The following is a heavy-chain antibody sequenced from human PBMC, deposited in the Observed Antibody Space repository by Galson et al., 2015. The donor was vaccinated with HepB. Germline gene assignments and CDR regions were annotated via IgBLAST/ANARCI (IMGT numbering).Heavy chain of an antibody. D-gene: IGHD1-14*01. CDR3: VKDEGGNRGYFDY. CDR2: ISSNGGST. J-gene: IGHJ4*02. V-gene: IGHV3-64D*06. Sequence: SLRLSCAASGFTFSSYAMHWVRQAPGKGLDYVSAISSNGGSTYYADSVKGRFTISRDNSKNTLYLQMSSLRAEDTAVYYCVKDEGGNRGYFDYWGQGTLVTVSS. CDR1: GFTFSSYA.